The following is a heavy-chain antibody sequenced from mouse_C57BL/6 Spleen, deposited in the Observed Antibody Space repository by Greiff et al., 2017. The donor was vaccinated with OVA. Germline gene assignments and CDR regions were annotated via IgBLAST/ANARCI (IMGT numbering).Heavy chain of an antibody. CDR3: AKGDGYPHFDY. CDR1: GYTFTSYW. Sequence: QVQLQQPGAELVRPGSSVKLSCKASGYTFTSYWMHWVKQRPIQGLEWIGNIDPSDSETHYNQKFKDKATLTVDKSSSTAYMQLSSLTSEDSAVYYCAKGDGYPHFDYWGQGTTLTVSS. D-gene: IGHD2-3*01. V-gene: IGHV1-52*01. J-gene: IGHJ2*01. CDR2: IDPSDSET.